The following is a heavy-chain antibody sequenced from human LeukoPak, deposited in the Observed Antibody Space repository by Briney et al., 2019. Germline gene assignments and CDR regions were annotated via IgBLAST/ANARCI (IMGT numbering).Heavy chain of an antibody. D-gene: IGHD1-26*01. CDR3: ARRSSGTSGLDY. Sequence: GGSLRLSCAASGFAFNSQTMSWVRQAPGKGLEWVAVIWTDGSKKSYADSVKGRFTFTRDNSKNMLYLQMDSLRADDTAVYYCARRSSGTSGLDYWGQGILVTVSS. CDR2: IWTDGSKK. V-gene: IGHV3-33*08. CDR1: GFAFNSQT. J-gene: IGHJ4*02.